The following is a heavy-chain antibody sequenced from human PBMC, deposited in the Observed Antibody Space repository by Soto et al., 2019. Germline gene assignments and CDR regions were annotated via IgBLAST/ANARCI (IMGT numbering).Heavy chain of an antibody. D-gene: IGHD3-10*01. CDR1: GDSVSSNSAA. CDR3: ARDPDYYGSGSYHWFDP. CDR2: TYYRSKWYN. J-gene: IGHJ5*02. V-gene: IGHV6-1*01. Sequence: SQTLSLTCAISGDSVSSNSAAWNWIRQSPSRGLEWLGRTYYRSKWYNDYAVSVKSRITINPDTSKNQFSLQLNSVTPEDTAVYYCARDPDYYGSGSYHWFDPWGQGTLVTVSS.